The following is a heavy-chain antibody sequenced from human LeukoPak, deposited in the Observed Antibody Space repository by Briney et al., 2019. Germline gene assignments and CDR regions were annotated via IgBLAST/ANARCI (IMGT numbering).Heavy chain of an antibody. CDR1: GGTFSSYA. J-gene: IGHJ4*02. D-gene: IGHD6-19*01. V-gene: IGHV1-69*04. Sequence: ASAKVSCKASGGTFSSYAISWVRQAPGQGLEWMGRIIPILGIANYAQKFQGRVTITADKSTSTAYMELSSLRSEDTAVYFCARDSRYASGRAFDNWGQGTLVTVSS. CDR3: ARDSRYASGRAFDN. CDR2: IIPILGIA.